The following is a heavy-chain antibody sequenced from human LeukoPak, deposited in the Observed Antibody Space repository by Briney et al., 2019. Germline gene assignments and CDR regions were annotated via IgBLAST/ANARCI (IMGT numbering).Heavy chain of an antibody. J-gene: IGHJ4*02. Sequence: GGSLRLSCAASGFTFSSYAMSWVRQAPGKGLEWVSAISGSGGSTYYADSVKGRFTISGDSSKNTLYLQMNSLRAEDTAVYYCAKSELGYDFWSAHYGIDYWGQGTLVTVSS. CDR3: AKSELGYDFWSAHYGIDY. V-gene: IGHV3-23*01. D-gene: IGHD3-3*01. CDR2: ISGSGGST. CDR1: GFTFSSYA.